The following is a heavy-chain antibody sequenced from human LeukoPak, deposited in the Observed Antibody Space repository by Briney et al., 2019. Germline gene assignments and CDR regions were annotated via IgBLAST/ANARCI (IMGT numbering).Heavy chain of an antibody. CDR3: ARRYYDFLSGYYNWYFDL. V-gene: IGHV3-11*03. CDR1: GFTFSDYY. Sequence: PGGSLRLSCATSGFTFSDYYMNWIRQAPGKGLEWVSYISSSSGYTNYADFVKGRFTISRDNAKISLNLQMNSLRAEDTAIYYCARRYYDFLSGYYNWYFDLWGRGTLVTVSS. CDR2: ISSSSGYT. D-gene: IGHD3-3*01. J-gene: IGHJ2*01.